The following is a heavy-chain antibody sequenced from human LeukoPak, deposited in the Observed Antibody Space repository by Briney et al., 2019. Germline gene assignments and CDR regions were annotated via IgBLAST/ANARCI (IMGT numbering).Heavy chain of an antibody. V-gene: IGHV1-2*02. D-gene: IGHD3-10*01. CDR3: ARDGMVRGGDFDY. Sequence: GASVKVSCKASGYTFTGYYMHWVRQAPGQGLEWMGWINPNSGGTNYAQKFQGRVTMTRDTSISTAYMELSRLRSDDTAVYYCARDGMVRGGDFDYWGQGTLVTVSS. CDR2: INPNSGGT. J-gene: IGHJ4*02. CDR1: GYTFTGYY.